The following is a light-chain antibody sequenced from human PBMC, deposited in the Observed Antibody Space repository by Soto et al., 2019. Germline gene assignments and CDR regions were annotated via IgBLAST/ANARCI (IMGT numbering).Light chain of an antibody. CDR3: QQYNNWPRT. CDR2: GAS. Sequence: EIVMPQSPAPLSVSPGEKATLSCRASQSVSSNLAWYQQQPGQAPRLLIYGASPRATGIPARFSGSGSGTEFTLTISSLQSEDFAVYYCQQYNNWPRTFGGGTKVEIK. V-gene: IGKV3-15*01. J-gene: IGKJ4*01. CDR1: QSVSSN.